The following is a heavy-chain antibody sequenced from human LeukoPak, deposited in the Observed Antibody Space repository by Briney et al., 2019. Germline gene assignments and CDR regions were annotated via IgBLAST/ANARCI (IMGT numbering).Heavy chain of an antibody. CDR3: ARHQNYYGSGSYFDY. CDR2: IYHSEST. D-gene: IGHD3-10*01. J-gene: IGHJ4*02. CDR1: GGSISSISYH. V-gene: IGHV4-39*01. Sequence: SETLSLTCTVSGGSISSISYHWGWLRQPPGKGLEWIATIYHSESTYYNPSLKSRVTISVDTSKNQFSLIMSSVTAADTAIYYCARHQNYYGSGSYFDYWGQGTLVTVSS.